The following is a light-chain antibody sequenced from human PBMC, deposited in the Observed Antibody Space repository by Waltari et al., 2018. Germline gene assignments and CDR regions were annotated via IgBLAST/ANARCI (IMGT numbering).Light chain of an antibody. CDR1: QSLLPRNGNTY. Sequence: DVVMTQSPLSLPVTLGQPASISCRSSQSLLPRNGNTYLNWFQQRPGQSPRRLIYKVSDRDSGVPDRFSGSGSGPDFTLKISRVEAEDVGVYYCMQGTHWPYTFGQGTKLEIK. CDR3: MQGTHWPYT. CDR2: KVS. J-gene: IGKJ2*01. V-gene: IGKV2-30*02.